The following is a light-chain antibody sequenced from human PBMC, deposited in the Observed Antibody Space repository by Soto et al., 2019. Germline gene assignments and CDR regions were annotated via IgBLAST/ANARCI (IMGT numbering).Light chain of an antibody. J-gene: IGKJ1*01. CDR3: QQYAISPWT. CDR2: GAS. Sequence: EIVLTQSPGTLSLSPGERATLSCRASQSVSSSYFAWYQQKPGQAPRLLIYGASSRATGIPDRFSGSGSGTDFTLTISRLEPEDFAVYYCQQYAISPWTFGQGTKVEI. V-gene: IGKV3-20*01. CDR1: QSVSSSY.